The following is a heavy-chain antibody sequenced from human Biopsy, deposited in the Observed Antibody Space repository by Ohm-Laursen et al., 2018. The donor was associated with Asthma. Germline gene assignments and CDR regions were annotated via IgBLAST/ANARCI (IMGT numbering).Heavy chain of an antibody. J-gene: IGHJ6*02. CDR3: ARRGYYGCRRPHNGLDV. V-gene: IGHV1-69*01. Sequence: SSVKVSCKVHGDILSSFGIKWVRKAPGQGLEWMGGVIPIYGTTHTAQKFQGRVTITADESTSTACMELTSLRKEDTTVYYWARRGYYGCRRPHNGLDVWGQGATGTGPS. CDR2: VIPIYGTT. CDR1: GDILSSFG. D-gene: IGHD1-26*01.